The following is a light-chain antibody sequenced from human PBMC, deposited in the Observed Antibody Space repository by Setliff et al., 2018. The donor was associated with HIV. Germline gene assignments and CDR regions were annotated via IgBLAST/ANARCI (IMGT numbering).Light chain of an antibody. V-gene: IGLV2-23*02. CDR3: CSYAGNSTYV. CDR1: SSDVGSHNL. CDR2: EVT. J-gene: IGLJ1*01. Sequence: QSALTQPASVSGSPGQSVTISCSGTSSDVGSHNLVSWYQQHPGKAPKVMIYEVTKRPSGISNRFSGSKSGNTASLTISGLQAEDEADYYCCSYAGNSTYVFGTGTKVTVL.